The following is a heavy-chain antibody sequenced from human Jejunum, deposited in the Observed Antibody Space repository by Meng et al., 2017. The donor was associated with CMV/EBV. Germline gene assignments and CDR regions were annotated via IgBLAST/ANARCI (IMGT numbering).Heavy chain of an antibody. J-gene: IGHJ4*02. Sequence: WAMHCVRQAPGKGLGWVAIISSDGTNEYYADSVKGRFTISRDNSKHTVSLQMKSLRADDTAVYYCARDAGRPGIVEVATPNVPFDYWGQGSLVTVSS. V-gene: IGHV3-30*04. D-gene: IGHD2-15*01. CDR1: WA. CDR2: ISSDGTNE. CDR3: ARDAGRPGIVEVATPNVPFDY.